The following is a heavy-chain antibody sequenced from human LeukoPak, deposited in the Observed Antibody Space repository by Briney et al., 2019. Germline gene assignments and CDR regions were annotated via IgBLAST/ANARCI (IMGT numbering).Heavy chain of an antibody. V-gene: IGHV4-59*01. CDR1: SGSISSYY. D-gene: IGHD3-9*01. CDR2: IYYSGST. J-gene: IGHJ4*02. Sequence: SETLSLTCTVSSGSISSYYWSWIRQPPGKGLEWIGYIYYSGSTNYNPSLKSRVTISVDTSKNQFSLKLSSVTAADTAVYYCARGIPLAYYDILTGYPTTIFDYWGQGTLVTVSS. CDR3: ARGIPLAYYDILTGYPTTIFDY.